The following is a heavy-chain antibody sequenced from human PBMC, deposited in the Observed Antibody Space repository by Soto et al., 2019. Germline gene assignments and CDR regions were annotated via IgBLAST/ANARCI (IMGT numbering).Heavy chain of an antibody. D-gene: IGHD6-19*01. J-gene: IGHJ4*02. CDR1: GFTFSSYS. Sequence: EVQLVEFGGGLVKPGGSLRLSCAASGFTFSSYSMNWVRQAPGKGLEWVSYISGSSSYKYYADTVKGRFTISRDDAENSLYKQMNSLRAEDMAVYYWARGHSSGCSPFDSWGQGTLVTVTS. CDR3: ARGHSSGCSPFDS. CDR2: ISGSSSYK. V-gene: IGHV3-21*05.